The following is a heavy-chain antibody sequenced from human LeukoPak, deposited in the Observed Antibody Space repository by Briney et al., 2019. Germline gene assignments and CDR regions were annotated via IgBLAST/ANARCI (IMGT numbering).Heavy chain of an antibody. CDR2: MYYSGST. Sequence: ETLSLTCTVSGGSISSSNYYWGWIRQPPGKELEWIGRMYYSGSTYHNPSLKSRVTTSVDTSKNQFSLKLCSVTAADTAVYYCAKGYCSGGSCYSDDAFDIWGQGTMVTVSS. CDR3: AKGYCSGGSCYSDDAFDI. CDR1: GGSISSSNYY. J-gene: IGHJ3*02. V-gene: IGHV4-39*07. D-gene: IGHD2-15*01.